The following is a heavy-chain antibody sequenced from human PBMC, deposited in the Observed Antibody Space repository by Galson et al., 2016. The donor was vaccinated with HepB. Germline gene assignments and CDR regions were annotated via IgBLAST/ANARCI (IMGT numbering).Heavy chain of an antibody. CDR1: GITFSSYA. V-gene: IGHV3-30-3*01. CDR2: ISYDGSNK. CDR3: ARGPLTVNTYCCWFDP. J-gene: IGHJ5*02. D-gene: IGHD4-17*01. Sequence: SPRLSCAASGITFSSYAMHWVRQAPGKGLEWVAVISYDGSNKYYADSVKGRFTISRDNSKNTLYLQMNSLRAVDTAVYYCARGPLTVNTYCCWFDPWGQGTLVTVSS.